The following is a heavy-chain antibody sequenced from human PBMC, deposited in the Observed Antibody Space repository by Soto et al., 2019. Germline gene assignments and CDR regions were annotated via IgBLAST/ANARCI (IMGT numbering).Heavy chain of an antibody. CDR3: ARESDSSGWYAFFDY. CDR1: GGSISSYY. J-gene: IGHJ4*02. D-gene: IGHD6-19*01. V-gene: IGHV4-4*07. Sequence: PSETLSLTCTVSGGSISSYYWSWIRQPAGKGLEWIGRIYTSGSTNYNPSLKSRVTMSVDTSKNQFSMKLSSVTAADTAVYYCARESDSSGWYAFFDYWGQGTLVTVS. CDR2: IYTSGST.